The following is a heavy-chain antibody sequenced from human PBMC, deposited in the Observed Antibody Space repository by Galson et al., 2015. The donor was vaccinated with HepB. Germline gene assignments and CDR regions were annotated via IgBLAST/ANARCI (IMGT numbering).Heavy chain of an antibody. J-gene: IGHJ6*02. CDR1: GFTFSSYG. CDR2: IWYDGSNK. V-gene: IGHV3-33*08. CDR3: AREKDTVNLSPRVGYYYYGMDV. D-gene: IGHD1-26*01. Sequence: SLRLSCAASGFTFSSYGMHWVRQAPGKGLEWVAVIWYDGSNKYYADSVKGRFTISRDNSKNTLYLQMNSLRAEDTAVYYCAREKDTVNLSPRVGYYYYGMDVWGQGTTVTVSS.